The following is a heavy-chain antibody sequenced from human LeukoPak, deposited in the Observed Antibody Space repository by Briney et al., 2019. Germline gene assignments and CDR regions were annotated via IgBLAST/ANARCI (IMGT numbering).Heavy chain of an antibody. CDR2: ISGSGSGT. D-gene: IGHD3-22*01. CDR1: GFTFSSYA. CDR3: AKDDSCGHYCLPKNFDY. J-gene: IGHJ4*02. V-gene: IGHV3-23*01. Sequence: PGGSLRLSCAASGFTFSSYAMSWVRQVPGKGLEWVSAISGSGSGTYYADSVEGRFTISRDNSKNTLYLQMNSLRAEDTAVYYCAKDDSCGHYCLPKNFDYWGQGTLVTVSS.